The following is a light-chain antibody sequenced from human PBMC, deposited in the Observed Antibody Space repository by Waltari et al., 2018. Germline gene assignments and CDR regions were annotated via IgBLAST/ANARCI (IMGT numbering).Light chain of an antibody. V-gene: IGLV2-14*03. CDR2: DVS. Sequence: QSALTQTPSVSGSPGQSNTLSCTGTSSYVGGYNYVSWYQQHPGKAPRLMFYDVSNRPSGVSNRFSGSKSGNTASLTISGLQAEDEADYHCSSYTSSSTLIFGGGTKLTVL. CDR3: SSYTSSSTLI. CDR1: SSYVGGYNY. J-gene: IGLJ2*01.